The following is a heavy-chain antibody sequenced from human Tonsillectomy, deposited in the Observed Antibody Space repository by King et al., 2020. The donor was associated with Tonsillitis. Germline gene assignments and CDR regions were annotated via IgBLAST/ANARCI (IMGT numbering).Heavy chain of an antibody. V-gene: IGHV3-33*05. Sequence: QLVQSGGGVVQPGRSLRLSCAASGFTFSSYGMHWVRQAPGKGLEWVALISYHGSNKYYVDSVKGRFTISRDNSKNKLYLQMNSLRAEDTAVYYCSRDPDYDILTGPNYYYYGMDVWGQGTTVTVSS. CDR3: SRDPDYDILTGPNYYYYGMDV. CDR2: ISYHGSNK. J-gene: IGHJ6*02. CDR1: GFTFSSYG. D-gene: IGHD3-9*01.